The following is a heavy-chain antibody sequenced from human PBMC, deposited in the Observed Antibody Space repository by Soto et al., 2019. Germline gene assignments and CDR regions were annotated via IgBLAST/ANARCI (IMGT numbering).Heavy chain of an antibody. CDR1: GFTFSNAW. CDR3: TTVKPQVVVTMFGVVLYYYYYMDV. J-gene: IGHJ6*03. Sequence: EVQLVESGGGLVKPGGSLRLSCAASGFTFSNAWMSWVRQAPGKGLEWVGRIKSKTDGGTTDYAAPVKGRFTISRDDTKNTLYPQMNSLKTGDTAVYYCTTVKPQVVVTMFGVVLYYYYYMDVWGKGTTVTVSS. D-gene: IGHD3-3*01. CDR2: IKSKTDGGTT. V-gene: IGHV3-15*01.